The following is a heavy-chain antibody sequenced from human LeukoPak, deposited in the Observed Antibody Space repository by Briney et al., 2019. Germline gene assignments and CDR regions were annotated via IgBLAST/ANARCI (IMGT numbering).Heavy chain of an antibody. CDR2: ISSSSSTI. V-gene: IGHV3-48*01. Sequence: GGSLRLSYAASGFTFSSYSMNWVRQAPGKGLEWVSYISSSSSTIYYADSVKGRFTISRDNAKNSLYLQMNSLRAEDTAVYYCARVSGCSGGSCNDFGYWGQGTLVTVSS. J-gene: IGHJ4*02. CDR3: ARVSGCSGGSCNDFGY. CDR1: GFTFSSYS. D-gene: IGHD2-15*01.